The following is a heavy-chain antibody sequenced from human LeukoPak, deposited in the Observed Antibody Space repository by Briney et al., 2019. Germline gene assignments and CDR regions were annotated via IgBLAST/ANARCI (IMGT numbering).Heavy chain of an antibody. J-gene: IGHJ3*02. CDR3: ARLVHPGYSSGWYNAFDI. CDR2: IIPILGIA. V-gene: IGHV1-69*04. D-gene: IGHD6-19*01. CDR1: GGTFSSYA. Sequence: APVKVSCKASGGTFSSYAISWVRQAPGQGLEWMGRIIPILGIANYAQKFQGRVTITADKSTSTAYMELSSLRSDDTAVYYCARLVHPGYSSGWYNAFDIWGQGTMVTVSS.